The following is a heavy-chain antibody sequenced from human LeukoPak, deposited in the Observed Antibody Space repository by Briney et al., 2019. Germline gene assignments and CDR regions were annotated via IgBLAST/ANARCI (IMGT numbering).Heavy chain of an antibody. V-gene: IGHV4-59*01. CDR2: IYSNGNT. Sequence: SETLSLTCIVSGGSFSSSYWSWIRQPPGKGLEWIAYIYSNGNTNSNPSLKSRVTIAVDTSQSQFSLKLSSVTAADTAVHYCARGLVGLTPHAGVFQIWGQGTKVTASS. CDR1: GGSFSSSY. D-gene: IGHD1-26*01. CDR3: ARGLVGLTPHAGVFQI. J-gene: IGHJ3*02.